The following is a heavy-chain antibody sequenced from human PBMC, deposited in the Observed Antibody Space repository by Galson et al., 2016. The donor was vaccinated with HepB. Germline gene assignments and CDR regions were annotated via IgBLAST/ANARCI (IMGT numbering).Heavy chain of an antibody. D-gene: IGHD3-22*01. CDR1: GFTFSSYA. J-gene: IGHJ2*01. CDR3: ARDSDTSGRHWYFDL. V-gene: IGHV3-23*01. Sequence: SLRLSCAASGFTFSSYAMSWVRQAPGKGLEWVSAISGSGGSTYYADSVKGRFTISRDNSKNTLYLQMNSLRADDTAVYYCARDSDTSGRHWYFDLWGRGTLVTVSS. CDR2: ISGSGGST.